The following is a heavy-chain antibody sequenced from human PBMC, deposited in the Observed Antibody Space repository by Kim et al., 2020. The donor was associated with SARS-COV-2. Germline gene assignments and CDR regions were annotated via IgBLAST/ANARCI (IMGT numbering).Heavy chain of an antibody. J-gene: IGHJ4*02. V-gene: IGHV1-69*13. CDR2: IIPIFGTA. Sequence: SVKVSCKASGGTFSSYAISWVRQAPGQGLEWMGGIIPIFGTANYAQKFQGRVTITADESTSTAYMELSSLRSEDTAVYYCARAIGYYYDSSGYYSLDYWGQGTLVTVSS. D-gene: IGHD3-22*01. CDR3: ARAIGYYYDSSGYYSLDY. CDR1: GGTFSSYA.